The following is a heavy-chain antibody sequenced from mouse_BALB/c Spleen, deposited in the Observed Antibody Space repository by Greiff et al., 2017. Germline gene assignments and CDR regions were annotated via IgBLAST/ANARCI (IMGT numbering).Heavy chain of an antibody. CDR1: GYTFTSYW. CDR2: IFPGTGTT. Sequence: QVQLQQSGAELVRPGASVKISCKAFGYTFTSYWIQWVKQRPGQGLGWIGEIFPGTGTTYYNEKFKGKATLTIDTSSSTAYMQLSSLTSEDSAVYFCARWGNYYAMDYWGQGTSVTVSS. V-gene: IGHV1S132*01. J-gene: IGHJ4*01. CDR3: ARWGNYYAMDY.